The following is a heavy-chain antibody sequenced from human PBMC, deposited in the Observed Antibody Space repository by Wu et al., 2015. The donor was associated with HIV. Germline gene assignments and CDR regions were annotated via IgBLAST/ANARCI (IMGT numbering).Heavy chain of an antibody. CDR1: GGTFSSRA. J-gene: IGHJ3*01. CDR3: VGPYTGYAYDTFDV. V-gene: IGHV1-69*13. CDR2: IIPIFDRV. Sequence: QVHLVQSGAEVKKPGSSVKVSCTASGGTFSSRAISWVRQAPGQGLEWMGRIIPIFDRVHYKQKFQGRVVITADEATSTVYMELSRLTSDDTAVYYCVGPYTGYAYDTFDVWGQGTLVIVSS. D-gene: IGHD5-12*01.